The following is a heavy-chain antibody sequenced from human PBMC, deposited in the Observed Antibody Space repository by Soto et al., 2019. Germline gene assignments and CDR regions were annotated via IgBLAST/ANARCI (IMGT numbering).Heavy chain of an antibody. Sequence: QVQLVQSGPEVKKPGSSMKVSCKASGGTFSSSTISWVRQAPGQGLERVGRVIPFLGLANYAQKIQGRVTITADKSRSTAYMELSSLRSEDTAVYYCARGRYCTTAACYTAGDDWGQGTLVTVSS. J-gene: IGHJ4*02. CDR2: VIPFLGLA. CDR1: GGTFSSST. D-gene: IGHD2-8*01. V-gene: IGHV1-69*02. CDR3: ARGRYCTTAACYTAGDD.